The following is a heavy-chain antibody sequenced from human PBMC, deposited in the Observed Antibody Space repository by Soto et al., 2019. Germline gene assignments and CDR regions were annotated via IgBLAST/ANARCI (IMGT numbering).Heavy chain of an antibody. J-gene: IGHJ4*02. V-gene: IGHV3-23*04. CDR3: AKDQGEGGDYENLLPSD. Sequence: EVQLVESGGGLVQPGGSLRLSCAASGFTFRHYAMNWVRQAPGKGLEWVSGISSGRGATIRYAESVQGRFSISRDNSKNTLFLQMNKLRVDDTALYYCAKDQGEGGDYENLLPSDWGQGILVTVSS. D-gene: IGHD4-17*01. CDR2: ISSGRGATI. CDR1: GFTFRHYA.